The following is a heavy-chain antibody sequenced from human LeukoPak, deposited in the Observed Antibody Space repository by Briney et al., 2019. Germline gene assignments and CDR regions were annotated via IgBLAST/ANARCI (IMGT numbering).Heavy chain of an antibody. CDR2: TYYSGST. J-gene: IGHJ4*02. V-gene: IGHV4-39*07. CDR1: GSSISSSSYY. D-gene: IGHD6-19*01. Sequence: SETLSLTCTVSGSSISSSSYYWGWIRQPPGKGLEWIGSTYYSGSTYYNLSLKSRVTISVDTSKNQFSLKLSSVTAADTAVYYCARGLSSGWLLSVDYWGQETLVTVSS. CDR3: ARGLSSGWLLSVDY.